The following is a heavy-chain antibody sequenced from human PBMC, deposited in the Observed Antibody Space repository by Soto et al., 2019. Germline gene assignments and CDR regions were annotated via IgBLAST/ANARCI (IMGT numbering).Heavy chain of an antibody. CDR2: ISAYNGNT. J-gene: IGHJ4*02. V-gene: IGHV1-18*01. D-gene: IGHD2-15*01. Sequence: QVQLVQSGAEVKKPGASVKVSCKASGYTFTNFGIIWVRQAPGQGLEWMGWISAYNGNTNYAQKFQGRVTRTTDTSTSTASMEVRSLRFDDTAVYECARGWTPIDYWGQGTMVTVSS. CDR1: GYTFTNFG. CDR3: ARGWTPIDY.